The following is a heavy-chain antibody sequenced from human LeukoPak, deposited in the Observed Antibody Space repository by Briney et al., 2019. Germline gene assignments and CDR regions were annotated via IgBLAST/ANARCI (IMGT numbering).Heavy chain of an antibody. D-gene: IGHD2-2*01. CDR1: GFTFSSYG. Sequence: PGGSLRLSCAASGFTFSSYGMHWVRQAPGKGLEWVAFIRYDGSNKYYADSVKGRFTISRDNSKNTLYLQMNSLRAEDTAVYYCAKPQNQLLFSGDAFDIWGQGTMVTVSS. J-gene: IGHJ3*02. CDR2: IRYDGSNK. V-gene: IGHV3-30*02. CDR3: AKPQNQLLFSGDAFDI.